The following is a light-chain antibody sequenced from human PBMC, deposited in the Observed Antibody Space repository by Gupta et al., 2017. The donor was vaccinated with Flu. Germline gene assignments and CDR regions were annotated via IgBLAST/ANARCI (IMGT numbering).Light chain of an antibody. CDR1: QGISSY. CDR2: AAS. CDR3: QQYYSYPSIT. Sequence: AIRMTETPSSCSASTGDRVTITCRASQGISSYLAWYQQKPGKAPKLLIYAASTLQSGVPSRFSGSGSGTDFTLTISCPQSEDFATYYCQQYYSYPSITFGQGTRLEIK. V-gene: IGKV1-8*01. J-gene: IGKJ5*01.